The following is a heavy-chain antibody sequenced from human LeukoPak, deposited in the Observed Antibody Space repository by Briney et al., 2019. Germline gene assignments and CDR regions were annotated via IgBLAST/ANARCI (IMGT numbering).Heavy chain of an antibody. J-gene: IGHJ4*02. CDR2: ITGSGGTT. Sequence: GGSLRLSCAASGFTFSSYAMNWVRQAPGKGLEWVSAITGSGGTTYYADSVKGRFTISRDNSKNTLYLQMNSLRAEDTAVYYCAKVGVVTIFRGGFDYWGQGTLVTVSS. CDR3: AKVGVVTIFRGGFDY. V-gene: IGHV3-23*01. D-gene: IGHD3-9*01. CDR1: GFTFSSYA.